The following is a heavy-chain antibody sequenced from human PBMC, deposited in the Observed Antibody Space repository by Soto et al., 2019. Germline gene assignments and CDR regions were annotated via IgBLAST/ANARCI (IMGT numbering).Heavy chain of an antibody. CDR3: ARAPIRLCSGDNCDSGLDT. V-gene: IGHV1-69*12. CDR1: GGTFSSYA. CDR2: IIPIFNKV. D-gene: IGHD2-15*01. J-gene: IGHJ5*02. Sequence: QVQLVQSGAEVKKPGSSLKVSCKSSGGTFSSYAISWVRQAPGQGLEWLGGIIPIFNKVNYAQKSQGRVTLTADDSTSTAYMELSSLRSDDTAVYYCARAPIRLCSGDNCDSGLDTWGQGTLVIVSS.